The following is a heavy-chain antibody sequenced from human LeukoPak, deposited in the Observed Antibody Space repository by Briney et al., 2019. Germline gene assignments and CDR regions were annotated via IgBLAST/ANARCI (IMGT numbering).Heavy chain of an antibody. D-gene: IGHD6-6*01. CDR1: GYTFTSYD. V-gene: IGHV1-8*01. CDR2: MNPNSGNT. CDR3: ERGRSIAARWGYYFDY. J-gene: IGHJ4*02. Sequence: ASVKVSCKASGYTFTSYDINWVRQATGQGLEWMGWMNPNSGNTGYAQKFQGRVTMTRNTSISTAYMELSSLRSEDTAVYYCERGRSIAARWGYYFDYSGQGTLVTVSS.